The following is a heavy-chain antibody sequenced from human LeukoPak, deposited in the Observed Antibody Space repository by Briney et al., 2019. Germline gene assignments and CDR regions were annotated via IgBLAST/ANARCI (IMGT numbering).Heavy chain of an antibody. V-gene: IGHV1-69*04. CDR3: ARDGYYYDSSGYSGY. J-gene: IGHJ4*02. CDR1: GGTFSSYA. D-gene: IGHD3-22*01. Sequence: ASVKVSCKASGGTFSSYAISWVRHAPGQGLEWMGRIIPIFGIANYAQKFQGRVTITADKSTSTAYMELGSLRSEDTAVYYCARDGYYYDSSGYSGYWGQGTLVTVSS. CDR2: IIPIFGIA.